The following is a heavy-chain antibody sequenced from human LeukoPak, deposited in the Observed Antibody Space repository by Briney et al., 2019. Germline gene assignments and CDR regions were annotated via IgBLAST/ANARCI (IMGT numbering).Heavy chain of an antibody. CDR2: IYPGDSDT. D-gene: IGHD2-21*01. J-gene: IGHJ1*01. CDR3: ARPAPGGGEVYFHY. V-gene: IGHV5-51*01. Sequence: GESLKISCRGSGYTFTTYWIGWVRQMPGKGLEWMGIIYPGDSDTRYSPSFQGQVTISADKSISTAYLQWSSLKASDTAVYYCARPAPGGGEVYFHYWGQGTLVTVSS. CDR1: GYTFTTYW.